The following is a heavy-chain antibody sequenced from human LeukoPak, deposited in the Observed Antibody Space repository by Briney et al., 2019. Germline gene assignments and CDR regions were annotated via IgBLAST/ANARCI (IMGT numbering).Heavy chain of an antibody. Sequence: GGSLRLSCAASGFTFSSYWMHWVRQAPGKGLVWVSRINSDGSSTSYADSVKGRFTISRDNAKNSLYLQMNSLRAEDTAVYYCARQERISYSYYYYMDVWGKGTTVTVSS. J-gene: IGHJ6*03. CDR2: INSDGSST. D-gene: IGHD1-1*01. CDR1: GFTFSSYW. V-gene: IGHV3-74*01. CDR3: ARQERISYSYYYYMDV.